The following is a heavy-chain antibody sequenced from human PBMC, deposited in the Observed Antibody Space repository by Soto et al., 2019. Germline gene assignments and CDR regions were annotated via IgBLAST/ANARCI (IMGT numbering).Heavy chain of an antibody. CDR1: GGSFSGYY. CDR2: INHSGST. J-gene: IGHJ6*03. D-gene: IGHD3-3*01. V-gene: IGHV4-34*01. Sequence: QVQLQQWGAGLLKPSETLSLTCAVYGGSFSGYYWSWIRQPPGRGLEWMAEINHSGSTNYNPSLKSRVTMSVDTSKNQCSLKLSSVTAADTAVYFCARAVGGYDFWSASYYSYSYMDLWGKGTTVTVPS. CDR3: ARAVGGYDFWSASYYSYSYMDL.